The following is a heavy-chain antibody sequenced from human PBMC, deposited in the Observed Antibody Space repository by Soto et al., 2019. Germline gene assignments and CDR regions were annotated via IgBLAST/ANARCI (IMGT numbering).Heavy chain of an antibody. V-gene: IGHV1-18*01. Sequence: QVQLVQSGAEVKKPGASVKVSCKASGYTFTSYGISWVRQAPGQGLEWMGWISAYNGNTNYAQKLQGRVTMTTDTSTSTAYMELRSLRSDDTAVYYCARDQFTIFGVVTHRLYYYGMDVWGQGTTVTVSS. CDR1: GYTFTSYG. J-gene: IGHJ6*02. CDR3: ARDQFTIFGVVTHRLYYYGMDV. D-gene: IGHD3-3*01. CDR2: ISAYNGNT.